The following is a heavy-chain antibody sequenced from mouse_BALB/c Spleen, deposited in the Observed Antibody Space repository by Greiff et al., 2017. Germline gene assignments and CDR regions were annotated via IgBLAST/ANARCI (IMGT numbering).Heavy chain of an antibody. CDR3: ARDYYGSIYYAMDY. Sequence: VQLQQSGPELVKPGASVKISCKASGYSFTGYFMNWVMQSHGKSLEWIGRINPYNGDTFYNQKLKGKATLTVDKSSSTAHMELRSLASEDSAVYYCARDYYGSIYYAMDYWGQGTSVTVSS. CDR2: INPYNGDT. V-gene: IGHV1-20*02. D-gene: IGHD1-1*01. CDR1: GYSFTGYF. J-gene: IGHJ4*01.